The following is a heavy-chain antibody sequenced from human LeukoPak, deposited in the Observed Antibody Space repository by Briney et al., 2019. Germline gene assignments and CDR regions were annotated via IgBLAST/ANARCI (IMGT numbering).Heavy chain of an antibody. CDR2: VDPEDGET. J-gene: IGHJ5*02. CDR3: ARADYGESNWFDP. D-gene: IGHD4-17*01. CDR1: GYTFTDYY. Sequence: ASVKVSCKVSGYTFTDYYMHWVQQAPGKGLEWMGLVDPEDGETIYAEKFQGRVTITADTSTDTAYMELSSLRSEDTAVYYCARADYGESNWFDPWGQGTLVTVSS. V-gene: IGHV1-69-2*01.